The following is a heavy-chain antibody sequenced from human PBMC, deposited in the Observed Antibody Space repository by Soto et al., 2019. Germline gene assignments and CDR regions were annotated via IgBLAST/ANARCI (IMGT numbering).Heavy chain of an antibody. Sequence: SETLSLTCTVSGGSISSGGYYWSWIRQHPGKGLEWIGYIYYSGSTYYNPSLKSRVTISVDTSKNQFSLKLSSVTAADTAVYYCARSLPGNHNWFDPWGQGTLVTVSS. CDR3: ARSLPGNHNWFDP. CDR1: GGSISSGGYY. CDR2: IYYSGST. V-gene: IGHV4-31*03. D-gene: IGHD4-4*01. J-gene: IGHJ5*02.